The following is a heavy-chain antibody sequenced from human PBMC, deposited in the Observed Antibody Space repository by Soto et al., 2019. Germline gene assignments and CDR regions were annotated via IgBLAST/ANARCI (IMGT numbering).Heavy chain of an antibody. V-gene: IGHV3-23*01. CDR2: ISGSGGST. D-gene: IGHD6-19*01. Sequence: GGSLRLSCAASGFTFSSYAMSWVRQAPGKGLEWVSAISGSGGSTYYADSVKGRFTISRDNSKNTLYLQMNSLRAEDTAVYYCANLWAVAGRTNNWFDPWGQGTLVTVSS. CDR1: GFTFSSYA. J-gene: IGHJ5*02. CDR3: ANLWAVAGRTNNWFDP.